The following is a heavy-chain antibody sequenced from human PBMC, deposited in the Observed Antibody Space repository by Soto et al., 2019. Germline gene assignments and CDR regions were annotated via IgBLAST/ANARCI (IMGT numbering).Heavy chain of an antibody. J-gene: IGHJ6*02. CDR3: ARDRVTMVRGVIFAFYGMDV. Sequence: QVQLVQSGAEVKKPGSSVKVSCKASGGTFSSYAISWVRQAPGQGLEWMGGIIPIYGTANYAQKFQGRVTITADEYKSTAYMELSSLRSEDTAVYYCARDRVTMVRGVIFAFYGMDVWGQGTTVTVSS. CDR1: GGTFSSYA. V-gene: IGHV1-69*01. D-gene: IGHD3-10*01. CDR2: IIPIYGTA.